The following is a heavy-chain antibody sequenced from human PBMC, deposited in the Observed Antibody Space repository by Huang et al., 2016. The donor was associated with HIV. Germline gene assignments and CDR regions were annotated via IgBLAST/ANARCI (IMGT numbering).Heavy chain of an antibody. CDR1: GYKFTSCW. CDR2: IDPGDSDT. D-gene: IGHD2-15*01. V-gene: IGHV5-51*01. CDR3: ARQRASGSTYVDS. Sequence: EVQLVQSGAEVKKPGESLKISCKGSGYKFTSCWIAWVRQMAGKGLEPLGIIDPGDSDTLYSPSFQGQVPISSDKSINTADLQWSSLKTSDTAMYFCARQRASGSTYVDSWGQGTLLTVYS. J-gene: IGHJ4*02.